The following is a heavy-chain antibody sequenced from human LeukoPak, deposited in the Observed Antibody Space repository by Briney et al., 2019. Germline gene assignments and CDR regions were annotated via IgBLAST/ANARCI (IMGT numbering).Heavy chain of an antibody. J-gene: IGHJ6*03. CDR1: GFTFSSYE. CDR3: AREVYYYMDV. V-gene: IGHV3-48*03. CDR2: ISSSGSTI. Sequence: GGSLRLSCAASGFTFSSYEMNWVGQAPGKGLEWVSYISSSGSTIYYADSVKGRFTISRDNAKNSLYLQMNSLRAEDTAVYYCAREVYYYMDVWGKGTTVTISS.